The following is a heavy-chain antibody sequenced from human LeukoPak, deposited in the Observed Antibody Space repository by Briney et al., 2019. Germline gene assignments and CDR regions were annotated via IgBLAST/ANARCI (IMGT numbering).Heavy chain of an antibody. CDR2: LNWNGGIT. Sequence: PGGSLRLSCEASGFIFQDFGMSWVRQAPGKGLEWVSGLNWNGGITDYADSVNGRFTISRDNAKNSLYLEMHILRAEDTALYYCARDGGYCSSSTCYTLDYWGQGVLVTVSS. D-gene: IGHD2-2*02. J-gene: IGHJ4*02. V-gene: IGHV3-20*04. CDR1: GFIFQDFG. CDR3: ARDGGYCSSSTCYTLDY.